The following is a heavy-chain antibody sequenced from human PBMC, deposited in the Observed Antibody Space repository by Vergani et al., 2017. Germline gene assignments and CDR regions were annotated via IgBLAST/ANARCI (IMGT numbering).Heavy chain of an antibody. CDR3: ARVLRSGWNYWYFDL. V-gene: IGHV3-21*01. CDR2: ISSSSSYI. Sequence: EVQLVESGGGLVKPGGSLRLSCAASGFTFSSYSMNWVRQAPGKGLEWVSSISSSSSYIYYADSVKGRFTISRDNAKNSLYLQMNSLRAEDTAVYYCARVLRSGWNYWYFDLWGRGTLVTVSS. CDR1: GFTFSSYS. D-gene: IGHD6-19*01. J-gene: IGHJ2*01.